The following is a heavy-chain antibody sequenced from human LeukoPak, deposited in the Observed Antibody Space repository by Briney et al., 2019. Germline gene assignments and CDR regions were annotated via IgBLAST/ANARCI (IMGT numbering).Heavy chain of an antibody. Sequence: PGGSLRLSCAASGFTFSSYWMSWVRQAPGKGLEWVANIKQDGSEKYYVDSVKGRFTISRDNAKNSLYLQMNSLRAEDTAVYYCARDLYCSSTSCYGPPYYFDYWGQGTLVTVSS. CDR3: ARDLYCSSTSCYGPPYYFDY. CDR1: GFTFSSYW. V-gene: IGHV3-7*01. D-gene: IGHD2-2*01. CDR2: IKQDGSEK. J-gene: IGHJ4*02.